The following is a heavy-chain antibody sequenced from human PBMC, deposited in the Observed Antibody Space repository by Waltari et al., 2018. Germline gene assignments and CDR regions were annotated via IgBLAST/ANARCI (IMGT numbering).Heavy chain of an antibody. CDR1: AYTPTTLY. CDR2: FDPEDGGT. Sequence: QVRLVQSGAEVRRPGAPVKVSCKVSAYTPTTLYIHYGLGTLGRGIEWMGGFDPEDGGTSYARKFQGRVTMTEDTSTDTAYMVLSSLRSEDTAVYYCVTRIKTVVQGIIVIEGPPPNWFDPWGPGTQVTVSS. V-gene: IGHV1-24*01. CDR3: VTRIKTVVQGIIVIEGPPPNWFDP. D-gene: IGHD2-15*01. J-gene: IGHJ5*02.